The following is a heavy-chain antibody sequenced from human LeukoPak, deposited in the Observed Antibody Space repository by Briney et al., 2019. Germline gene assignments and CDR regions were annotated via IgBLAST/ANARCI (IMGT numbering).Heavy chain of an antibody. Sequence: GASVKVSCKAFGYTFTSYGITWVRQAPGQGLEWMGWISAYNGNTQYAQKFQGRVTMSTDTSTSTAYMELRGLRSDDTAMYYCARGDYDTSNYQFYWGQGALVTVSS. J-gene: IGHJ4*02. CDR3: ARGDYDTSNYQFY. CDR2: ISAYNGNT. D-gene: IGHD3-9*01. CDR1: GYTFTSYG. V-gene: IGHV1-18*01.